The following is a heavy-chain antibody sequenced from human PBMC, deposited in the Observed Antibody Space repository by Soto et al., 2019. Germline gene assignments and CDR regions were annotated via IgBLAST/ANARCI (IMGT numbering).Heavy chain of an antibody. CDR3: ARSYTGEMATIGAF. CDR1: GYSFTRYW. V-gene: IGHV5-51*01. Sequence: GAALKSSCEGSGYSFTRYWFGSVRQMPGKGLEWMGIIYPGDSDTRYSPSFQGQVTISADKSISTAYLQWSSLKASDTAMYYCARSYTGEMATIGAFWGQGTLVTVSS. D-gene: IGHD5-12*01. CDR2: IYPGDSDT. J-gene: IGHJ4*02.